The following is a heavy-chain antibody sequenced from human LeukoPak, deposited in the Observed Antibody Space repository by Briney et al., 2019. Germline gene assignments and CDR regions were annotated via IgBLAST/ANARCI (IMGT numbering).Heavy chain of an antibody. V-gene: IGHV3-23*01. J-gene: IGHJ3*02. CDR1: GFAFSTYA. CDR3: AKGGSVTAPDDAFGI. D-gene: IGHD5/OR15-5a*01. CDR2: ISGNGGGT. Sequence: GGSLRLSCAASGFAFSTYAMIWVRQAPGKGLEWVSVISGNGGGTYFADSVKGRFTISRDNSKNTLYLQMNSLRAEDTAIYYCAKGGSVTAPDDAFGIWGQGTMVTVSS.